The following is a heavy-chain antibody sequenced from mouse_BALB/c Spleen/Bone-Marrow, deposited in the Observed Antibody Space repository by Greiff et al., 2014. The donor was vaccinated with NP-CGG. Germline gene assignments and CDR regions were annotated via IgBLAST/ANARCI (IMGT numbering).Heavy chain of an antibody. CDR1: GYTFTNYW. CDR3: ARNWDWVFAY. CDR2: IYPGNNGA. V-gene: IGHV1-5*01. J-gene: IGHJ3*01. Sequence: EVQLQQSGTVLARPGASLRMSCKASGYTFTNYWINWIKQRPGQGLEWIGAIYPGNNGAKYTQKFKAKAKLTAVTSTSTADMELSSLTNEDSAVYYCARNWDWVFAYWGQGTLVTVSA. D-gene: IGHD4-1*01.